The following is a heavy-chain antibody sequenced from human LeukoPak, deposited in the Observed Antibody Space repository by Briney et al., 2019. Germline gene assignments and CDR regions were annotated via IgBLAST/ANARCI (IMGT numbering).Heavy chain of an antibody. D-gene: IGHD3-9*01. Sequence: SETLSLTCTVSGGSISRYYWSWIRQPPGKGLEWIGSIYHSGSTYYNPSLKSRVTISVDTSKNQFSLKLSSVTAADTAVYYCARLLNYDILTGYCPYFDYRGQGTLVTVSS. J-gene: IGHJ4*02. V-gene: IGHV4-38-2*02. CDR3: ARLLNYDILTGYCPYFDY. CDR2: IYHSGST. CDR1: GGSISRYY.